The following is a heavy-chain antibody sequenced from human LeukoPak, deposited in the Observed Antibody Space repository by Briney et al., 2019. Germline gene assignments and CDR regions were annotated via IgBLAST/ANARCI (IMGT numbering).Heavy chain of an antibody. D-gene: IGHD3-10*01. CDR3: ARDPVWFGELLHAFDY. V-gene: IGHV3-43*02. CDR1: GFTLDDSA. Sequence: GGSLRLSCVASGFTLDDSALHWVRQAPGKGLEWISLISGDSDNTYYADSVKGRFTISRDTSTNSLYLQMNSLRAEDTAVYYCARDPVWFGELLHAFDYWGQGTLVTVSS. J-gene: IGHJ4*02. CDR2: ISGDSDNT.